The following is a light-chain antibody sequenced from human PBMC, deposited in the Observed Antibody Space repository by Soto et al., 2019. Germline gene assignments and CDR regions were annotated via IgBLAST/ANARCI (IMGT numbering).Light chain of an antibody. CDR3: QLWHSPSDNVV. V-gene: IGLV3-21*02. CDR2: EDN. J-gene: IGLJ2*01. CDR1: DIGGKT. Sequence: SYELTQPPSVSVAPGQTARITCGGDDIGGKTVHWYQQKPGQAPVLVVYEDNDRPSGIPERFSGSNSGNTATLTISRVEVGDEAEYSCQLWHSPSDNVVFGGGTQLTVL.